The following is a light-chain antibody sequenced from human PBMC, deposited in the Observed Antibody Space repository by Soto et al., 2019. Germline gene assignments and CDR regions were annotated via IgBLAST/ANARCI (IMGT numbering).Light chain of an antibody. V-gene: IGLV2-14*01. CDR1: SSDVGGYNY. CDR3: SSYTSSSTVV. CDR2: DVS. J-gene: IGLJ2*01. Sequence: QSALTQPASVSGSPGQSITISCTGTSSDVGGYNYVSWYQQHPGNAPKLMIYDVSNRPSGVSSRFSGSKSGTPASLTLSGRQAEDEADYYCSSYTSSSTVVFGGGTKLTVL.